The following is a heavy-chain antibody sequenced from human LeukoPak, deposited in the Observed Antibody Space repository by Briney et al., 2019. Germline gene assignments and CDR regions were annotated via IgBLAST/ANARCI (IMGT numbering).Heavy chain of an antibody. J-gene: IGHJ5*02. V-gene: IGHV3-74*01. CDR1: GFTFSNYW. CDR2: INSDGINT. D-gene: IGHD1-26*01. CDR3: GSHGRGNYYYLPNRGNWFDP. Sequence: GGSLRLSCAASGFTFSNYWMHWVRQAPGKGLVWVSRINSDGINTSYADSVKGRFTISRDNAKNTLNLQMNSLRAEDTAVYYCGSHGRGNYYYLPNRGNWFDPWGQGTLVTVSS.